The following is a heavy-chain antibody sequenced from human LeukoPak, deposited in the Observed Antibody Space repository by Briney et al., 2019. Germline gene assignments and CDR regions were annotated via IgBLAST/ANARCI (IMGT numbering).Heavy chain of an antibody. Sequence: ASVKVSCKASGYTFTGYYMHWVRQAPGQGLEWMGWINPNSGGTNYAQKFHGRVTMTRDTSISTAYMELSRLRSDDTAVYYCARREVMVYAEFDYWGQGTLVTVSS. CDR2: INPNSGGT. CDR1: GYTFTGYY. CDR3: ARREVMVYAEFDY. V-gene: IGHV1-2*02. J-gene: IGHJ4*02. D-gene: IGHD2-8*01.